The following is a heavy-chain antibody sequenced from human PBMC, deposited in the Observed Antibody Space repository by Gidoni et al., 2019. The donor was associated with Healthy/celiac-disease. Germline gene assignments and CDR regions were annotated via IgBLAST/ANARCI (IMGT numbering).Heavy chain of an antibody. Sequence: EVQLVQSGAEVIKPGESLKISCKGSGYRFTRYWIGSVRQMPGKGLEWMGIIYPGDSDTGYSPSFQGKVTISADKSISTAYLQWSSLKASDTAMYYCARQSGDYAMIIDAFDIWGQGTMVTVSS. D-gene: IGHD4-17*01. J-gene: IGHJ3*02. CDR3: ARQSGDYAMIIDAFDI. CDR1: GYRFTRYW. CDR2: IYPGDSDT. V-gene: IGHV5-51*01.